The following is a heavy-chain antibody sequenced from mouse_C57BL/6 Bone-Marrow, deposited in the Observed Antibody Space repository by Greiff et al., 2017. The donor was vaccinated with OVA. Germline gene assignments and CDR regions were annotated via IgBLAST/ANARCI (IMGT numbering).Heavy chain of an antibody. J-gene: IGHJ2*01. CDR1: GFTFSSYA. CDR3: ARVGNCFDY. CDR2: ISDGGSYT. V-gene: IGHV5-4*01. Sequence: EVHLVESGGGLVKPGGSLKLSCAASGFTFSSYAMSWVRQTPEKRLEWVATISDGGSYTYYPDNVKGRFTISRDNAKNNQYLQMSHLKSEDTAMYYCARVGNCFDYWGQGTTLTVSS.